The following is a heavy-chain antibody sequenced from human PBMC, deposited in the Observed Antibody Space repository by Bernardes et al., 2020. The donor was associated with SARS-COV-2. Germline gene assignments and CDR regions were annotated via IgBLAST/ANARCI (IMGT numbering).Heavy chain of an antibody. CDR2: IYYSGNT. D-gene: IGHD1-26*01. V-gene: IGHV4-59*01. Sequence: SETLSLTCTVSGDSINDYYWSWIRQFPGKGLEWIGYIYYSGNTNYNPSLKSRVTISVDRSKNQFSLKLNSVTAADTAVYYCARDPSGSYLNYFDLWGQGTLVAVST. J-gene: IGHJ4*02. CDR3: ARDPSGSYLNYFDL. CDR1: GDSINDYY.